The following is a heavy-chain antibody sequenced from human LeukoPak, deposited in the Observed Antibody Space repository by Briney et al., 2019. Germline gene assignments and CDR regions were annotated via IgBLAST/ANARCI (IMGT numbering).Heavy chain of an antibody. CDR3: AREAHYYDSSGYYPPRYGMDV. V-gene: IGHV1-69*05. Sequence: SVKVSCKASGGTFSSYAISWVRQAPGQGLEWMGGIIPIFGTANYAQKFQGRVTMTRDTSTSTVYMELSSLRSEDTAVYYCAREAHYYDSSGYYPPRYGMDVWGQGTTVTVSS. CDR2: IIPIFGTA. J-gene: IGHJ6*02. CDR1: GGTFSSYA. D-gene: IGHD3-22*01.